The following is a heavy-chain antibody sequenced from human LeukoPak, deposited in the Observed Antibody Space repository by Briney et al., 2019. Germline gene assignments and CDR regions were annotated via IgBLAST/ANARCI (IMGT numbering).Heavy chain of an antibody. CDR2: ISTSSTYI. D-gene: IGHD6-6*01. CDR1: GFTLRRYT. Sequence: GGSLRLSCAASGFTLRRYTMNWVRQAPGKGLEWVSSISTSSTYIYYADSVKGRSTISRDNAKNSLYLQMNSLRAEDTAVYYCARGVGSSSYYFDYWGQGTLVTVSS. V-gene: IGHV3-21*01. CDR3: ARGVGSSSYYFDY. J-gene: IGHJ4*02.